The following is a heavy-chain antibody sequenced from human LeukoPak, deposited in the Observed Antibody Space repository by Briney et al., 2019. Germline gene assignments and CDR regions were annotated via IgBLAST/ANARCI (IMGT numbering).Heavy chain of an antibody. CDR3: ARAGRWSGSYFYGY. CDR1: GGSFSGYY. Sequence: PSETLSLTCAVYGGSFSGYYWSWIRQPPGKGLEWIGEINHSGSTNYNPSLKSRVTISVDTSKNQFSLKLSSVTAADTAVYYCARAGRWSGSYFYGYWGQGTLVTVSS. D-gene: IGHD1-26*01. V-gene: IGHV4-34*01. J-gene: IGHJ4*02. CDR2: INHSGST.